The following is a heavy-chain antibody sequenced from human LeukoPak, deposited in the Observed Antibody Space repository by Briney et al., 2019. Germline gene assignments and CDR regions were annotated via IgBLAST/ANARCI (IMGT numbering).Heavy chain of an antibody. CDR1: GGSFSGYY. J-gene: IGHJ3*02. CDR2: INHSGST. Sequence: SETLSLTCAVYGGSFSGYYWSWIRQPPGKGLEWIGEINHSGSTNYNPSLKSRVTISVDTSKNQFSLKLSSVTAADTAVYYCARARNYYDNSGFYYEGDAFDIWGQGTMVTVSS. V-gene: IGHV4-34*01. D-gene: IGHD3-22*01. CDR3: ARARNYYDNSGFYYEGDAFDI.